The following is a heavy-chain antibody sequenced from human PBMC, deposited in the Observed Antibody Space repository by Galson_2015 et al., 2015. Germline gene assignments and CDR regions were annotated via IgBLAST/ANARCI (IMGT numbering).Heavy chain of an antibody. D-gene: IGHD1-7*01. CDR2: ISWLSGSI. J-gene: IGHJ4*02. CDR3: AKDMESGVTGTTENYVDY. V-gene: IGHV3-9*01. Sequence: VWVSGISWLSGSIDYADSVKGRFTICRDNAKNSLFLQMNSLKAEDTALYYCAKDMESGVTGTTENYVDYWGQGTLVTVSS.